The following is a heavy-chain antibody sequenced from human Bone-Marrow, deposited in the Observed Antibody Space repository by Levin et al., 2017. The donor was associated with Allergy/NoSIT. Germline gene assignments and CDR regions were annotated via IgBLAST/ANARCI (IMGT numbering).Heavy chain of an antibody. V-gene: IGHV3-7*04. CDR3: GGGSGWTSTY. Sequence: PGGSLRLSCAASGFTVSTYWMTWVRQAPGKGLEWVANIKQDGSETNYVDSVKGRFTISRDNAKNSLYLQMNSLRAEDTAVYYCGGGSGWTSTYWGQGTVVTVSS. CDR1: GFTVSTYW. J-gene: IGHJ4*02. D-gene: IGHD6-19*01. CDR2: IKQDGSET.